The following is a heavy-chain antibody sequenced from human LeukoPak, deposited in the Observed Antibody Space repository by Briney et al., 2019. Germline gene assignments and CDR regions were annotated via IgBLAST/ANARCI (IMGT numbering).Heavy chain of an antibody. CDR3: ARAGRTHRYCSSTSCYRYYFDY. CDR1: GFTFSSYS. J-gene: IGHJ4*02. CDR2: ISSSSSYI. Sequence: GGSLRLSCAASGFTFSSYSMNWVRQAPGKGLEWVSSISSSSSYIYYADSVKGRFTISRDNAKNSLYLQMNSLRAEDTAVYYCARAGRTHRYCSSTSCYRYYFDYWGQGTLVTVSS. V-gene: IGHV3-21*01. D-gene: IGHD2-2*02.